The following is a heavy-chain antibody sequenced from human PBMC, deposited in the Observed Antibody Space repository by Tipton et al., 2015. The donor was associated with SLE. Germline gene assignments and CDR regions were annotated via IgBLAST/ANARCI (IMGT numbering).Heavy chain of an antibody. D-gene: IGHD4-23*01. Sequence: SPSFQGHVTISADKSISTAYLQWSSLKASDTAMYYCARQHRYGGNSGDYWGQGTLVTVSS. CDR3: ARQHRYGGNSGDY. V-gene: IGHV5-10-1*01. J-gene: IGHJ4*02.